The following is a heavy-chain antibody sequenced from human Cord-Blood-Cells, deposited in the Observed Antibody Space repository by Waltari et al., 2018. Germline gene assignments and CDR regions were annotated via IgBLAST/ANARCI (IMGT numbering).Heavy chain of an antibody. CDR3: ARAPVRIAAADDGFDY. Sequence: QVQLQQWGAGLLKPSETLSLTCAVYGGSFSGYYWSWIRQPPGKGLEWIGEIYHSGSANYTPSLKSRVTISLDTSKNQFSLNLSSVTAADTAVYYCARAPVRIAAADDGFDYWGQGTLVTVSS. CDR1: GGSFSGYY. J-gene: IGHJ4*02. CDR2: IYHSGSA. D-gene: IGHD6-13*01. V-gene: IGHV4-34*01.